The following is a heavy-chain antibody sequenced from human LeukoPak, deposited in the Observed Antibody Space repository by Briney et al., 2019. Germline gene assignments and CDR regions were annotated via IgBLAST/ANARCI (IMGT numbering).Heavy chain of an antibody. CDR1: GFTFSSYT. V-gene: IGHV3-33*08. CDR3: ARGLRYFDY. Sequence: PGGSLRLSCAASGFTFSSYTMSWVRQAPGKGLEWVAVIWYDGSNKNYEDSVKGRFTIPRDNSKNTLYLQMNSLRAEDTAVYYCARGLRYFDYWGQGTLVTVSS. D-gene: IGHD5-12*01. J-gene: IGHJ4*02. CDR2: IWYDGSNK.